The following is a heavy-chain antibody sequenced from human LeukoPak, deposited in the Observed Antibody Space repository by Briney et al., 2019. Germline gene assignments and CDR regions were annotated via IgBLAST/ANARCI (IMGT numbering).Heavy chain of an antibody. V-gene: IGHV4-4*07. J-gene: IGHJ4*02. D-gene: IGHD6-6*01. CDR3: ARDSNLEYSSSRGLGR. CDR1: GGSISSYY. Sequence: ASETLSHTCTVSGGSISSYYWSWIRQPAGKGLEWIGRIYASGSTYYNPSLKSRVTMSVDTSKNQFSLRLTTVTAADTAVYYCARDSNLEYSSSRGLGRWGQGTLVTVSS. CDR2: IYASGST.